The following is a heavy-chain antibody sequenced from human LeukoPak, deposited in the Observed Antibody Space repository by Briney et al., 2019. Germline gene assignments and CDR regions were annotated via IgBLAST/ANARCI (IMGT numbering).Heavy chain of an antibody. CDR3: ATRTNTVTTDY. Sequence: ASVKVSCKASGGTFSSYAISWVRQAPGQGLEWMGRIIPIFGTANYAQKFQCRVTITTDESTSTAYMELSSLRSEDTVFYYCATRTNTVTTDYWGQGTLVTVSS. CDR2: IIPIFGTA. J-gene: IGHJ4*02. D-gene: IGHD4-17*01. V-gene: IGHV1-69*05. CDR1: GGTFSSYA.